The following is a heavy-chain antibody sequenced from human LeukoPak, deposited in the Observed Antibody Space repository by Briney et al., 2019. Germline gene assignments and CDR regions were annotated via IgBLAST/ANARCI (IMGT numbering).Heavy chain of an antibody. CDR3: AGFTFFRGVITFDY. Sequence: SETLSLTCTVSGYSLSSGYYWGWIRQPLGKGLEWIGSVDHSGGTYYNPSLRSRVSISVDTSKNQFSLKLSSVTAADTAVYSCAGFTFFRGVITFDYWGQGTLVTASS. CDR2: VDHSGGT. J-gene: IGHJ4*02. CDR1: GYSLSSGYY. D-gene: IGHD3-10*01. V-gene: IGHV4-38-2*02.